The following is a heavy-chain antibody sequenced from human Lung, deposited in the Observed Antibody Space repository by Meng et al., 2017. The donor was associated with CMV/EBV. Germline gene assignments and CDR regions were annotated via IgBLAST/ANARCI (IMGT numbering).Heavy chain of an antibody. V-gene: IGHV4-4*02. J-gene: IGHJ4*02. CDR1: GGSMSSTNW. CDR3: ARADKVRFDY. Sequence: QVQREESGPGLVKPSGILSLTSSFSGGSMSSTNWWSWVRQPPGKGLEWFGEIYNSGSTNYNPSLKSRVSISVDKSKNQFSLKLSSVTAADTAVYYCARADKVRFDYWGQGTLVTVFS. CDR2: IYNSGST.